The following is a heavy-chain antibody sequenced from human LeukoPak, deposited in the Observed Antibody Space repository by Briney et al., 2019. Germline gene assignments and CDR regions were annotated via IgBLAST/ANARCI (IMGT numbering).Heavy chain of an antibody. J-gene: IGHJ4*02. CDR3: AKDRIGQYCGGDCYSRSSY. Sequence: QPGRSLRLSCAASGFTFDDYAMHWVRQAPGKGLEWVSAISGSGGSTYYADSVKGRFTISRDNSKNTLYLQMNSLRAEDTAVYYCAKDRIGQYCGGDCYSRSSYWGQGTLVTVSS. V-gene: IGHV3-23*01. D-gene: IGHD2-21*02. CDR2: ISGSGGST. CDR1: GFTFDDYA.